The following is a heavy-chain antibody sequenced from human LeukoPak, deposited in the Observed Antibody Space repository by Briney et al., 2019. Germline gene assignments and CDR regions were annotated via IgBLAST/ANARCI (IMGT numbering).Heavy chain of an antibody. Sequence: SETLSHTCTVSGGSISSYYWSWIRQPPGKGLEWIGCLSYSGSTDYNPSLKSRVTISLDTSKNQFSLKLSSVTAADTAVYYCARGGRRTPYYFDYWGQGTLVTVSS. V-gene: IGHV4-59*01. CDR3: ARGGRRTPYYFDY. J-gene: IGHJ4*02. CDR2: LSYSGST. CDR1: GGSISSYY. D-gene: IGHD2-2*01.